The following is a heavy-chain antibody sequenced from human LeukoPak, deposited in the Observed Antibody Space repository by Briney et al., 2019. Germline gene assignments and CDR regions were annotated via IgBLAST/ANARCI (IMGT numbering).Heavy chain of an antibody. CDR3: ARGLGDY. Sequence: PSETLSLTCTVSGGSISGYYWSWIRQPPGKGLEWIGYIYYSGSTNYNPSLKSRVTISVDTSKNQFSLKLSSVTAADTAVYYCARGLGDYWGQGTLVTVSS. CDR2: IYYSGST. J-gene: IGHJ4*02. CDR1: GGSISGYY. V-gene: IGHV4-59*01.